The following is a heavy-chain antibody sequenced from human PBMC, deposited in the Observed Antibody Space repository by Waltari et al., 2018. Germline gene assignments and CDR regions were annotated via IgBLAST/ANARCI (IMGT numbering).Heavy chain of an antibody. CDR3: ARGARRTTVTTGWWYFDL. CDR1: GFPFSTVW. J-gene: IGHJ2*01. V-gene: IGHV3-74*01. CDR2: SNRDGSRT. Sequence: EVQLVESGGGLVQPGGSLRPPCATPGFPFSTVWMHWVRQGPGKGLVWVSRSNRDGSRTSYADSVKGRFTIAKDNANNTVYLQMNSLRAEDTAIYYCARGARRTTVTTGWWYFDLWGRGTLVTVSS. D-gene: IGHD4-17*01.